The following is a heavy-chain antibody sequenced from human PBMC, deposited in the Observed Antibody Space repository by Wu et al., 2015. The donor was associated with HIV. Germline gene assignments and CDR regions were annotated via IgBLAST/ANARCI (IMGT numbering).Heavy chain of an antibody. CDR3: ARLVCDTTSCYSNVFDI. CDR1: GGTFSSYA. D-gene: IGHD2-2*01. CDR2: IIPIFGTA. Sequence: QVQLVQSGAEVKKPGSSVKVSCKASGGTFSSYAISWVRQAPGQGLEWMGGIIPIFGTANYAQKFQGRLTITADESTSTAYMELSSLRSEDTAVYYCARLVCDTTSCYSNVFDIWAKGQCHRLF. V-gene: IGHV1-69*12. J-gene: IGHJ3*02.